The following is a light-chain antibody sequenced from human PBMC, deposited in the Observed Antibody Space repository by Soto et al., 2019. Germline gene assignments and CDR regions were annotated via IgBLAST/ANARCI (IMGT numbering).Light chain of an antibody. J-gene: IGKJ1*01. CDR1: QSISSY. Sequence: DIQMTQSPSSLSASVGDRVTITCRASQSISSYLNWYQQKPGIAPKLLIYAASSLQSGVPSRFSGSGSGTDFTLTIGSLQPEDFAPYSFQQSYNHPWTFGQGTKVEIK. CDR2: AAS. CDR3: QQSYNHPWT. V-gene: IGKV1-39*01.